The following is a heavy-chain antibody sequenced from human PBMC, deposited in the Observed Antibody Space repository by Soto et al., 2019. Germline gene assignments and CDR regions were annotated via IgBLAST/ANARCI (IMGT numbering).Heavy chain of an antibody. CDR1: GGTFSSYA. Sequence: QVQLVQSGAEVKKPGSSVKVSCKSSGGTFSSYAISWVRQAPGQGLEWMAGIIPILGTADYAQKFQGRVTITGAESTSTAYMEMSRLRYEDTAVVYWASSAMVHYYDGMEVRGQGTPVTVSS. CDR3: ASSAMVHYYDGMEV. J-gene: IGHJ6*02. CDR2: IIPILGTA. D-gene: IGHD2-8*01. V-gene: IGHV1-69*12.